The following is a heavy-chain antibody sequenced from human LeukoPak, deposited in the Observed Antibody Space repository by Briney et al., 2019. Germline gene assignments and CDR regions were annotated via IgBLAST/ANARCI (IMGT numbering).Heavy chain of an antibody. Sequence: GGSLRLSCAASGFTFSYYTMTWVRQAPGMGLEWVSSISDSGGSTYYAASVKGRFTISRDNSKNTLYVQLNSLGAEDTAIYYCARGLRDGYNYPFGYWGQGTLVTVSS. D-gene: IGHD5-24*01. CDR3: ARGLRDGYNYPFGY. V-gene: IGHV3-23*01. CDR2: ISDSGGST. J-gene: IGHJ4*02. CDR1: GFTFSYYT.